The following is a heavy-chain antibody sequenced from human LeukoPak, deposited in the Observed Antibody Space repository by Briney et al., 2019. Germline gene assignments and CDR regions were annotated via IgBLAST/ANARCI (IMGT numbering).Heavy chain of an antibody. J-gene: IGHJ3*02. V-gene: IGHV4-59*01. CDR2: IYYSGST. D-gene: IGHD5-18*01. CDR3: ARDNAAMDAFDI. Sequence: PSETLSLTCTVSGGSISSYYWSWLRQPPGKGLEWIGYIYYSGSTNYNPSLKSRVTISVDTSKNQFSLKLSSVTAADTAVYYCARDNAAMDAFDIWGQGTMVTVSS. CDR1: GGSISSYY.